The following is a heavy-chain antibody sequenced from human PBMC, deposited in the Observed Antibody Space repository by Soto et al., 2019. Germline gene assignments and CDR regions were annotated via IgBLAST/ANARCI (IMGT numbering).Heavy chain of an antibody. CDR1: GGSFSGYY. J-gene: IGHJ4*02. CDR2: INHSGST. CDR3: AREPPITGTTGDY. V-gene: IGHV4-34*01. Sequence: SETLSLTCAVYGGSFSGYYWSWIRKPPGKGLEWIGEINHSGSTNYNPSLKSRVTISVDTSKNQFSLKLSSVTAADTAVYYCAREPPITGTTGDYWGQGTLVTVSS. D-gene: IGHD1-7*01.